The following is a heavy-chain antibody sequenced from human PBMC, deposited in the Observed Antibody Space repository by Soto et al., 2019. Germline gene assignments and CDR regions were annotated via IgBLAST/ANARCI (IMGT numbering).Heavy chain of an antibody. Sequence: PGGSLRLSCAASGFTFSSYAMSWVRQAPGKGLEWVSAISGSGGSTYYADSVKGRFTISRDNSENTLYLQMSSLRAEDTAVYYCAKDLYRYYYDSSGYYNDYWGQGTLVTVSS. CDR1: GFTFSSYA. V-gene: IGHV3-23*01. D-gene: IGHD3-22*01. CDR3: AKDLYRYYYDSSGYYNDY. J-gene: IGHJ4*02. CDR2: ISGSGGST.